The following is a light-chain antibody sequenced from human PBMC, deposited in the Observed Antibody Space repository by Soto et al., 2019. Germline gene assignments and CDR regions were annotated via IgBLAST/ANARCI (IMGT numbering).Light chain of an antibody. J-gene: IGKJ2*01. CDR3: QQDNSYSPYS. Sequence: DIQLTQSPSTRSASVGDRVTITCRASQCVSRCLAWYQQNPGSAPKVLIYDASILESGGPSRFSGNGSGSEVTLTSSSLQPDDIATYDCQQDNSYSPYSFGQGSKLDIK. CDR1: QCVSRC. V-gene: IGKV1-5*01. CDR2: DAS.